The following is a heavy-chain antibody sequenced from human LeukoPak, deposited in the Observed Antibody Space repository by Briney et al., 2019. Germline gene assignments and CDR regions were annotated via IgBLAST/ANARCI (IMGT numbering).Heavy chain of an antibody. J-gene: IGHJ4*02. CDR2: TYYKSKWYK. V-gene: IGHV6-1*01. D-gene: IGHD1-26*01. CDR1: GDSVSSNSAA. Sequence: SQTLSLTCDISGDSVSSNSAAWNWIRQSPSRGLEWLGRTYYKSKWYKDYAGSVNSRITINPDTSKNQFSLQLNSVAPEDTAVYYCARGGPWDLPVEKFDYWGQGTLVTVSS. CDR3: ARGGPWDLPVEKFDY.